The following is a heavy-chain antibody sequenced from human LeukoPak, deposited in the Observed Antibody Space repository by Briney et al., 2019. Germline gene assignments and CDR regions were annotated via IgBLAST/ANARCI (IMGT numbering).Heavy chain of an antibody. Sequence: PGGSLRLSCVAAGLTFSRFEMNWVRQAPGKGLEWISHISTGTYIAYTDSVKGRFTISRDNAKNSLYLQMNSLRAEDTAVYYCARSIAAAGHYFDYWGQGTLVTVSS. D-gene: IGHD6-13*01. CDR2: ISTGTYI. J-gene: IGHJ4*02. CDR1: GLTFSRFE. CDR3: ARSIAAAGHYFDY. V-gene: IGHV3-21*05.